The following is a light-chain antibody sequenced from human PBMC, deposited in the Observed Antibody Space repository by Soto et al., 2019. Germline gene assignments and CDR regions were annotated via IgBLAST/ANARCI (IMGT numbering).Light chain of an antibody. V-gene: IGLV2-14*01. CDR3: SSFTTNTTVI. CDR1: SSDVGGYDY. J-gene: IGLJ2*01. Sequence: QSALTQPASVSGSPGQSITISCTGTSSDVGGYDYVSWYQHHPGKAPKLIIYEVTNRPSGISSRFSGSKSGNTASLTISGLQAEDEAEYYCSSFTTNTTVIFGGGTKVTVL. CDR2: EVT.